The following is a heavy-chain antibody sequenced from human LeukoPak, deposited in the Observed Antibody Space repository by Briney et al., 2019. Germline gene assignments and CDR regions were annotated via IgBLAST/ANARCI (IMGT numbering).Heavy chain of an antibody. CDR1: GYTFTSHD. CDR2: MNPNSGNT. Sequence: ASVKVSCKASGYTFTSHDINWVRQATGQGLEWMGWMNPNSGNTGYAQKFQGRVTMTRKTSISTAYMELSSLRSEDTAVYYCARESRDGYEVHFDYWGQGTLVTVSS. CDR3: ARESRDGYEVHFDY. D-gene: IGHD5-18*01. J-gene: IGHJ4*02. V-gene: IGHV1-8*01.